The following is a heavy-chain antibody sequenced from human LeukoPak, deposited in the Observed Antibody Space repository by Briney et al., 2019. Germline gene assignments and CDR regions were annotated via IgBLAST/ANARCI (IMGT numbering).Heavy chain of an antibody. D-gene: IGHD3-10*01. CDR1: GFTFSSYA. CDR3: AKDRRTMVRGVISGFDY. V-gene: IGHV3-23*01. Sequence: GGSLRLSCAASGFTFSSYAMSWVRQAPRKGLEWVSAISGSGGSTYYADSVKGRFTISRDNSKNTLYLQMNSLRAEDTAVYYCAKDRRTMVRGVISGFDYWGQGTLVTVSS. J-gene: IGHJ4*02. CDR2: ISGSGGST.